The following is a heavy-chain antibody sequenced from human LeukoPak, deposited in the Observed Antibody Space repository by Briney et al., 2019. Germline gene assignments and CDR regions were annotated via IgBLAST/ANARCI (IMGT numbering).Heavy chain of an antibody. CDR3: ARDRPITVSGVVILP. Sequence: PGGSLRLSCAASWFTFSSYWMTWVRQAPGEGLEWVANINEDGSERNYVDSVKGRFTISRDNAKNSVYLRMNSLRGDDTAVYYCARDRPITVSGVVILPWGQGTLVTVSS. D-gene: IGHD3-3*01. J-gene: IGHJ5*02. V-gene: IGHV3-7*01. CDR1: WFTFSSYW. CDR2: INEDGSER.